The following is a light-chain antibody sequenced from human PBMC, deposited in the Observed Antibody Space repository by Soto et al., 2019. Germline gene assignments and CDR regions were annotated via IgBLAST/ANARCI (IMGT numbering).Light chain of an antibody. J-gene: IGKJ5*01. CDR3: QQHENLPT. CDR1: QNINNY. CDR2: DAS. V-gene: IGKV1-33*01. Sequence: DMHMTQSPSSLSASVVDIVTITFQASQNINNYLNWYQQKPGRAPKLLIYDASNLEAGVPSRFRGSGSGTDFTFTISRLQPEDIATYYCQQHENLPTFGQGTRLEIK.